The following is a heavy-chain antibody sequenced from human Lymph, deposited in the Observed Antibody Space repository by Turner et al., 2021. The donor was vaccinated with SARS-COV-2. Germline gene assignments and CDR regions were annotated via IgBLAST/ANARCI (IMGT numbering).Heavy chain of an antibody. CDR2: ISYDGSNK. V-gene: IGHV3-30*04. CDR1: GFTFSSYA. CDR3: AREMGAGSDY. Sequence: QVQLVESGGGVVQTGRSLRLSCAASGFTFSSYARHWVRQAPGKGLEWVALISYDGSNKYYADSVKGRFTISRDNSKNTLYLQMNSLGAEDTAVYYCAREMGAGSDYWGQGTLVTVSS. D-gene: IGHD3-10*01. J-gene: IGHJ4*02.